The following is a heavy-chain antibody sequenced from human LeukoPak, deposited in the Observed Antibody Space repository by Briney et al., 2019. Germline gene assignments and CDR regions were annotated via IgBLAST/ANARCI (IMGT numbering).Heavy chain of an antibody. D-gene: IGHD3-22*01. Sequence: ASVKVSCKASGYTFTSYGISWVRQAPGQGLEWMGWISAYNGNTNYAQKLQGRVTMTTDTSTSTAYMELRSLRSDDTAVYYCARDLIPIYYCDSSGYYPGVYWGQGTLVTVSS. V-gene: IGHV1-18*01. J-gene: IGHJ4*02. CDR1: GYTFTSYG. CDR3: ARDLIPIYYCDSSGYYPGVY. CDR2: ISAYNGNT.